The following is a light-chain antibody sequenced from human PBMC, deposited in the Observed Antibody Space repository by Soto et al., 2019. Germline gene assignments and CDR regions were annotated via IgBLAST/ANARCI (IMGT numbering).Light chain of an antibody. CDR1: QSVSSN. CDR2: GAS. J-gene: IGKJ1*01. V-gene: IGKV3-15*01. CDR3: KQYNNWPRT. Sequence: DIVMTQSQATKTMSPGERATLSCRASQSVSSNLAWYQQKPGQAHRLLIYGASTRATGIPARFSGSGSGTEFTLTISSLQSEEFAVYYCKQYNNWPRTVGQGNKVAI.